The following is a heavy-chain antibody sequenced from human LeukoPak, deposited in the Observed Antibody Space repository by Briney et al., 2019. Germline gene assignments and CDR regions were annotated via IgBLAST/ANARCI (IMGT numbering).Heavy chain of an antibody. Sequence: GGSLRLSCAASGFTFSSYAMHWVRQAPGKGLEWVAVISYDGSNKYYADSVKGRFTISRDNSKNTLYLQMNSLRAEDTAVYYCAKGVVVAPDVTPFDYWGQGTLVTVSS. D-gene: IGHD2-2*01. CDR1: GFTFSSYA. CDR3: AKGVVVAPDVTPFDY. J-gene: IGHJ4*02. V-gene: IGHV3-30*04. CDR2: ISYDGSNK.